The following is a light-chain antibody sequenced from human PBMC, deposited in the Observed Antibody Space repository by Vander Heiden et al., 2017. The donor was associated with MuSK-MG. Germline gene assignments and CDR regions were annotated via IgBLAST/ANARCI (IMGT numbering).Light chain of an antibody. CDR3: QVWDSSSDHLWV. J-gene: IGLJ3*02. Sequence: SHVLTQPSLLLVAPGSTARITCGGSNIGSKSVHWYQQKPGQASVLVVYDDSDRPSGIPGRFSGSNSGNTATLTISRVEAGDEADYYCQVWDSSSDHLWVFGGGTKLTVL. CDR1: NIGSKS. CDR2: DDS. V-gene: IGLV3-21*02.